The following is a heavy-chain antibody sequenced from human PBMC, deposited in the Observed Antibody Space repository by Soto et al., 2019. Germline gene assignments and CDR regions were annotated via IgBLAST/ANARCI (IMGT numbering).Heavy chain of an antibody. CDR1: GYTFTSYA. V-gene: IGHV1-3*01. CDR2: INAGNGNT. CDR3: ARDIGGWPDY. D-gene: IGHD1-26*01. J-gene: IGHJ4*02. Sequence: GASVKVSCKXSGYTFTSYAIHWVRQPPVQRLEWMGWINAGNGNTKYSQKFQGRVTITRDTSASTAYMELSSLRSEDTDVYYCARDIGGWPDYWGQGTLVTVSS.